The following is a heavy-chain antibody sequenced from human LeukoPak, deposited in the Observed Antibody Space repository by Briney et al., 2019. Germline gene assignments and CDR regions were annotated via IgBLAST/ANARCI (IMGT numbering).Heavy chain of an antibody. D-gene: IGHD2-15*01. J-gene: IGHJ4*02. Sequence: GGSLRLSCAASGFTFSSYSMNWVCQAPGKGLEWVANIKQDGGEKYYVDSVKGRFTISRDNAKNSLYLQMNSLRAEDTAVYYCARIPLGYCSGGNCYSDHSWGQGTLVTVSS. V-gene: IGHV3-7*01. CDR1: GFTFSSYS. CDR3: ARIPLGYCSGGNCYSDHS. CDR2: IKQDGGEK.